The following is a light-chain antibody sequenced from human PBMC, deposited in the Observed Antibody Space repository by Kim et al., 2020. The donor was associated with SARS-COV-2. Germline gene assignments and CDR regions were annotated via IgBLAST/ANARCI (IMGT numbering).Light chain of an antibody. CDR1: SSNIGSNT. V-gene: IGLV1-44*01. CDR2: SNN. J-gene: IGLJ1*01. CDR3: AAWDDSLNGYV. Sequence: ELTQPPSASGTPGQRVTISCSGSSSNIGSNTVNWYQQLPGTAPKLLIYSNNQRPTGVPDRFSGSKSGTSASLAISGLQSEDEADYYCAAWDDSLNGYVFGTGTKVTVL.